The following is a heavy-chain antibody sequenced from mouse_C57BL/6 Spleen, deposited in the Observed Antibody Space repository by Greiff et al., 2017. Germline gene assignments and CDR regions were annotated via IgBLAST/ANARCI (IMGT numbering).Heavy chain of an antibody. CDR1: GYAFTNYL. J-gene: IGHJ3*01. CDR3: ARSDGYYGGAY. CDR2: INPGSGGT. Sequence: QVQLKQSGAELVRPGTSVKVSCKASGYAFTNYLIEWVKQRPGQGLEWIGVINPGSGGTNYNEKFKGKATLTADKSSSTAYMQLSSLTSEDSAVYFCARSDGYYGGAYWGQGTLVTVSA. D-gene: IGHD2-3*01. V-gene: IGHV1-54*01.